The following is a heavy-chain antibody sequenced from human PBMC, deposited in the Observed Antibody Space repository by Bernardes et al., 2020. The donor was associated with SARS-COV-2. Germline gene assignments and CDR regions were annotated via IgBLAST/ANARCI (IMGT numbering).Heavy chain of an antibody. V-gene: IGHV3-21*01. D-gene: IGHD6-19*01. J-gene: IGHJ4*02. CDR3: ARDSLDSSGWYFGESFDY. Sequence: GGSLRLSCAASGFTFSSYSMNWVRQAPGKGLEWVSSISSSSSYIYYADSVKGRFTISRDNAKNSLYLQMNSLRAEDTAVYYCARDSLDSSGWYFGESFDYWGQGTLVTVSS. CDR2: ISSSSSYI. CDR1: GFTFSSYS.